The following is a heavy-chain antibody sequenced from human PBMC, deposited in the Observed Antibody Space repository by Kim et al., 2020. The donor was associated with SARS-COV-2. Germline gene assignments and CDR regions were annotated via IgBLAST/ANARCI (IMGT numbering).Heavy chain of an antibody. V-gene: IGHV1-18*01. D-gene: IGHD1-26*01. CDR1: GYTFTSNG. J-gene: IGHJ4*02. CDR3: ARGQSGSYFAPFDY. CDR2: ISADNGNT. Sequence: ASVKVSCKASGYTFTSNGISWVRQAPGQGLEWMGWISADNGNTNYAQKLQGRVTMTTDTSTSTAYMELRSLRSDDTAVYYCARGQSGSYFAPFDYWGQGTLVTVSS.